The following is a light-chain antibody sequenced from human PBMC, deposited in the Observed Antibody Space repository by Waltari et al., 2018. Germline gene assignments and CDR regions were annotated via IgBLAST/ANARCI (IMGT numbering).Light chain of an antibody. J-gene: IGKJ4*01. CDR1: QSLLHSNGYNY. CDR2: LGS. CDR3: MQALQTPLT. V-gene: IGKV2-28*01. Sequence: DIVMTQSPLSPPVTPGEPASISCRSSQSLLHSNGYNYLDWYLQKPGQSPQLLIYLGSNRASGVPDRFSGSGSGTDFTLRISRVEAEDVGVYYCMQALQTPLTFGGGTKVEIK.